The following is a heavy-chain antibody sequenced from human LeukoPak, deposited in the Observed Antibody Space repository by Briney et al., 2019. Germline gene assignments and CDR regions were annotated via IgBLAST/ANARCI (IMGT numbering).Heavy chain of an antibody. V-gene: IGHV3-21*01. CDR1: GLTFSSYS. J-gene: IGHJ4*02. Sequence: GGSLRLSCAASGLTFSSYSMNWVRQAPGKGLEWDSSISSSSSYIYYADSVKVRFTISRDNAKSSLYLQMNSLRAEDTAVYYCAKSEGYFDYWGQGTLVTVSS. CDR2: ISSSSSYI. CDR3: AKSEGYFDY.